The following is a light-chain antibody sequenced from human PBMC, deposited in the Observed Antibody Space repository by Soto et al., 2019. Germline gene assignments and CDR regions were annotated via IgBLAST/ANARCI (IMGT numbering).Light chain of an antibody. CDR1: QSVSSSY. Sequence: IVLTQSPGTLSLSPGERATLSCRASQSVSSSYLAWYQQKPGQAPRLLIYGASSRATGIPDRFSGSGSGTDFTLTSSRLEPEDFAVYYCHQYGSSPLYTFGQGTKLEIK. CDR3: HQYGSSPLYT. J-gene: IGKJ2*01. V-gene: IGKV3-20*01. CDR2: GAS.